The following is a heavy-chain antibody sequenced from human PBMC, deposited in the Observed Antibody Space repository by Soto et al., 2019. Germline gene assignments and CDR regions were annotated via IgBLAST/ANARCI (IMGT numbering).Heavy chain of an antibody. J-gene: IGHJ6*02. CDR3: ARDRDAAMASYYYYGMDV. CDR2: ISPTGFSA. CDR1: GYTFTAYY. V-gene: IGHV1-46*01. Sequence: GASVKVSCKASGYTFTAYYMHWVRQAPGQGLEWMGLISPTGFSATYAQRFQGRVTMTRDTSTSTVYMELSNLRSEDTAVYYCARDRDAAMASYYYYGMDVWGQGTTVTVSS. D-gene: IGHD5-18*01.